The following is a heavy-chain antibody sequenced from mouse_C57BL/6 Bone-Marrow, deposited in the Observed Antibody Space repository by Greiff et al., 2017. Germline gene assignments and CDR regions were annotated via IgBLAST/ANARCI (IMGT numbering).Heavy chain of an antibody. CDR1: GYTFTSYW. V-gene: IGHV1-64*01. J-gene: IGHJ4*01. Sequence: VQLQQSGAELVKPGASVKLSCKASGYTFTSYWMHWVKQRPGQGLEWIGMIHPNSGSTNYNEKFKSKATLTVDKSSSTAYMQLRSLTSEDSAVYYCARNDYIYAMDYWGQGTSVTVSS. D-gene: IGHD2-12*01. CDR2: IHPNSGST. CDR3: ARNDYIYAMDY.